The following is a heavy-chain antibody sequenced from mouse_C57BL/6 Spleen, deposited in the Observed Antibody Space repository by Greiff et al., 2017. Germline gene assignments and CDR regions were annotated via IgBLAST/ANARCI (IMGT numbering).Heavy chain of an antibody. CDR2: INPGSGGT. V-gene: IGHV1-54*01. J-gene: IGHJ4*01. CDR3: ARRRAPTGTYYAMDY. CDR1: GYAFTNYL. Sequence: QVQLQQSGAELVRPGTSVKVSCKASGYAFTNYLIEWVKQRPGQGLEWIGVINPGSGGTNYNEKFKGKATLTADKSSSTAYMQLSSLTSEDSAVYFCARRRAPTGTYYAMDYWGQGTSVTVSS. D-gene: IGHD4-1*02.